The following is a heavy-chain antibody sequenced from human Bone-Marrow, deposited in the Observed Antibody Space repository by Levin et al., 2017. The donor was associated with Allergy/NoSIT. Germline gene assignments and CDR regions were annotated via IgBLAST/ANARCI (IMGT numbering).Heavy chain of an antibody. J-gene: IGHJ5*02. CDR3: ARHGDSFYTSSWLNWFDP. Sequence: PSETLSLTCTVSGDSITSGNFFWGWIRQSPGKGLEWIGSIYQSGSTYYNPSLKSRVTISIDTSKNHFSLELTSVTAADTAVYYCARHGDSFYTSSWLNWFDPWGQGTLVTVSS. D-gene: IGHD6-13*01. V-gene: IGHV4-39*01. CDR1: GDSITSGNFF. CDR2: IYQSGST.